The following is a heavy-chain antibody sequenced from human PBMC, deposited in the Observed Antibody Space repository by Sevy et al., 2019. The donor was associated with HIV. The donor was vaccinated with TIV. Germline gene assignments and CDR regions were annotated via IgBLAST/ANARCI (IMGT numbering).Heavy chain of an antibody. CDR2: IWYDGSNK. D-gene: IGHD3-10*01. J-gene: IGHJ4*02. CDR1: GFTFSSYG. V-gene: IGHV3-33*01. CDR3: ARGTDYYGSGSYYNVLSDY. Sequence: GGSLRLSCAASGFTFSSYGMHWVRQAPGKGLEWVAVIWYDGSNKYYADSVKGRFTISRDNSKNTLYLQMNSLRAEDTAVYYCARGTDYYGSGSYYNVLSDYWGQGTLLTLSS.